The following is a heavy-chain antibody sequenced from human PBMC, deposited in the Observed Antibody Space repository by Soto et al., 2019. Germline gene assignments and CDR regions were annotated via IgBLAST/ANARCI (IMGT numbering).Heavy chain of an antibody. V-gene: IGHV1-2*06. CDR1: GYTFIGYY. Sequence: QVQFVQSGAEVKKPGASVKVSCKASGYTFIGYYIHWVRQAPGQGLEWMGRINPRSGDTTYAQKFRGRLTMTRDTSLSTAYMELSSLRSDDTAVYYCGRDGVGATPLGWFDPWGQGSLGSVS. CDR2: INPRSGDT. CDR3: GRDGVGATPLGWFDP. D-gene: IGHD1-26*01. J-gene: IGHJ5*02.